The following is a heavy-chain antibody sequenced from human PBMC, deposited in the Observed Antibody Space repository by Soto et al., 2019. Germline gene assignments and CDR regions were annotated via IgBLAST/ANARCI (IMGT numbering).Heavy chain of an antibody. Sequence: GGSLRLSCAASGFTFSKHGMHWIRQAPGKGLEWAATIWYDGSNKYYADSVKGRFTISRDNSKNTLYLQMSSLRAEDTAVYFCARDGIDGHHDAFDIWGQGTMVTVSS. CDR2: IWYDGSNK. CDR1: GFTFSKHG. V-gene: IGHV3-33*01. CDR3: ARDGIDGHHDAFDI. J-gene: IGHJ3*02. D-gene: IGHD4-17*01.